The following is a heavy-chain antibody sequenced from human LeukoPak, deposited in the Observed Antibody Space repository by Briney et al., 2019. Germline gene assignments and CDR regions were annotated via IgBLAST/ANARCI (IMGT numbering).Heavy chain of an antibody. D-gene: IGHD6-13*01. CDR2: ISWNGVTT. Sequence: QPGGSLRLSCAASGFSFRGYTMHWVRQVPGRGLEWVSLISWNGVTTYYRDSVKGRFTISRDDSKNSLYLQMNSLRSEDSALYYCAASDGEQQLALWGQGTLVTVSS. CDR1: GFSFRGYT. J-gene: IGHJ4*02. V-gene: IGHV3-43*01. CDR3: AASDGEQQLAL.